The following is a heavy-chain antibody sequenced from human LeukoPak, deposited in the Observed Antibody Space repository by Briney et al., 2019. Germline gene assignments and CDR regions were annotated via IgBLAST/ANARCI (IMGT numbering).Heavy chain of an antibody. CDR1: GFTFSSYA. D-gene: IGHD6-19*01. J-gene: IGHJ4*02. V-gene: IGHV3-23*01. CDR3: VGSGWYGGYFDN. Sequence: PGGSLRLSCAASGFTFSSYAMTWVRQAPGKGMEWVSAISGSGDSTYYADSVKGRFTISRDNSKNTLYLQMNSLRAEDTAVYYCVGSGWYGGYFDNWGQGTLVTVSS. CDR2: ISGSGDST.